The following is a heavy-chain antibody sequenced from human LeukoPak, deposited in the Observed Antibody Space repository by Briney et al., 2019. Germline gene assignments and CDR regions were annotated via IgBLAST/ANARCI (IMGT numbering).Heavy chain of an antibody. D-gene: IGHD6-13*01. CDR1: GYTFSTYG. V-gene: IGHV1-18*01. CDR3: ARVPAAGTNWFDP. CDR2: ISTKNGNT. J-gene: IGHJ5*02. Sequence: ASVKVSCKASGYTFSTYGITWVRQAPGQGLEWMGWISTKNGNTNYAQKFQDRVTLTTDISTSTAYMELRGLRSDDTAVYYCARVPAAGTNWFDPWGQGTLVTVSS.